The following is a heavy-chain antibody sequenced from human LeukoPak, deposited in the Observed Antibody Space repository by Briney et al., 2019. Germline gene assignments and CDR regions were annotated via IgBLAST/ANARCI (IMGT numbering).Heavy chain of an antibody. CDR1: GFTFSSYA. D-gene: IGHD2-15*01. J-gene: IGHJ3*02. CDR3: AKDPVYCSGGSWYSRGAMNAFDI. CDR2: ISYDGSNK. V-gene: IGHV3-30*04. Sequence: GGSLRLSGAASGFTFSSYAMHWVRQAPGKGLEWVAVISYDGSNKYYADSVKGRFTISRDNSKNTLYLQMNSLRAEDTAVYYCAKDPVYCSGGSWYSRGAMNAFDIWGQGTMVTVSS.